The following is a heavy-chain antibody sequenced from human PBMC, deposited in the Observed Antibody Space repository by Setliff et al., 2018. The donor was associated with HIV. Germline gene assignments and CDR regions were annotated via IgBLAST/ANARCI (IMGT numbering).Heavy chain of an antibody. CDR2: IHYSGTT. J-gene: IGHJ4*02. Sequence: PSETLSLTCSVSGGSISSSGYYWSWIRQHPGKGLEWLGYIHYSGTTYYSPSLESRLTISIDTSENQFSLLLKSLTAADTAVYFCARASSGYESRGHLDFWGPGMLVTVSS. CDR3: ARASSGYESRGHLDF. CDR1: GGSISSSGYY. V-gene: IGHV4-31*03. D-gene: IGHD5-12*01.